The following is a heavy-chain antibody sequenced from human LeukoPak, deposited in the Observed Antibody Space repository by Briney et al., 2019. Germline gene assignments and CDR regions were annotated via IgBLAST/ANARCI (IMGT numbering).Heavy chain of an antibody. CDR3: AKDRGY. CDR1: GFTFSNYA. D-gene: IGHD2-15*01. Sequence: GGSLRLSCAASGFTFSNYAMTWVRQAPGKGLEWVSAISGSGDSTYYKDSVKGRFTISRDNSRNTLYLQMDSLRADDTAVYYCAKDRGYWGQGTLVTVSS. CDR2: ISGSGDST. J-gene: IGHJ4*02. V-gene: IGHV3-23*01.